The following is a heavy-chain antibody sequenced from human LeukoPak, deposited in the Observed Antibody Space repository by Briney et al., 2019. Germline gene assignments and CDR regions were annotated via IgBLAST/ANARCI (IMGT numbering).Heavy chain of an antibody. V-gene: IGHV4-59*01. CDR2: IYYSGST. J-gene: IGHJ5*02. Sequence: SETLSLTCTVSGGSISRYYWSWIRQPPGKGLEWIGYIYYSGSTNYNPSLKSRVTISVDTSKNQFSLKLSSVTAADTAVYYCARGTSSYGSGSYVDWFDPWGQGTLVTVSS. CDR1: GGSISRYY. D-gene: IGHD3-10*01. CDR3: ARGTSSYGSGSYVDWFDP.